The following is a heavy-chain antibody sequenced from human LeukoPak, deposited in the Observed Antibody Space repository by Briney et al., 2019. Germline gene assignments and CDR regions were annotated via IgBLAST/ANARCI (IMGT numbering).Heavy chain of an antibody. CDR2: ISSSSYI. CDR3: ARDRDYYDSSGGMNAFDI. Sequence: PGGSLRLSCAASGFTFSAYSMNWVRQAPGKGLEWVSSISSSSYIYYADSVKGRFTIFRDNAKNSLYLQMNSLRAEDTAVFYCARDRDYYDSSGGMNAFDIWGQGTMVTVSS. CDR1: GFTFSAYS. D-gene: IGHD3-22*01. J-gene: IGHJ3*02. V-gene: IGHV3-21*01.